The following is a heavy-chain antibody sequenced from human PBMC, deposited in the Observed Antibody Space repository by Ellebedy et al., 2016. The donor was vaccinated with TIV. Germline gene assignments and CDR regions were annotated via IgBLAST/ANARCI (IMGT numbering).Heavy chain of an antibody. V-gene: IGHV4-61*05. CDR2: IYYSGST. J-gene: IGHJ3*02. D-gene: IGHD5-18*01. CDR1: GGSISSSSYY. Sequence: MPSETLSLTCTVSGGSISSSSYYWSWIRQPPGMGLDWIGYIYYSGSTNYNPSLKNRVTISVYTSTNQFSLRLSSVTAADTAVYYFARQDAAMVHDAFDIWGQGTMVTVSS. CDR3: ARQDAAMVHDAFDI.